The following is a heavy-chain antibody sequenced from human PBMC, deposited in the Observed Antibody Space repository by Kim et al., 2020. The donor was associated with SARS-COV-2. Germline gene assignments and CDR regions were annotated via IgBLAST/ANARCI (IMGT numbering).Heavy chain of an antibody. V-gene: IGHV3-53*01. CDR1: GFTVSGKS. CDR2: LFYGGDT. CDR3: ADIDNYYV. D-gene: IGHD3-10*01. Sequence: GGSLRLSCAASGFTVSGKSMNWVRQAPGKRLEWVSTLFYGGDTFYDESVWGRFCTSTDNSNNTLYLQINSLRAQDTAVYYCADIDNYYVWARGTTVTVPS. J-gene: IGHJ6*02.